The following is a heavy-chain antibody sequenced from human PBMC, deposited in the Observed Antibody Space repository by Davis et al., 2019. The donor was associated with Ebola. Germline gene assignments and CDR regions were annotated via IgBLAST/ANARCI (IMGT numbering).Heavy chain of an antibody. CDR2: ISSSGSTI. CDR1: GFTFSDYY. CDR3: ARDGGRDYNMDV. D-gene: IGHD3-16*01. J-gene: IGHJ6*02. Sequence: GESLKISCAASGFTFSDYYMSWIRQAPGKGLEWVSYISSSGSTIYYADSVKGRFTISRDNAKNSLYLQMNSLRAEDTAVYYCARDGGRDYNMDVWGQGTTVTVSS. V-gene: IGHV3-11*04.